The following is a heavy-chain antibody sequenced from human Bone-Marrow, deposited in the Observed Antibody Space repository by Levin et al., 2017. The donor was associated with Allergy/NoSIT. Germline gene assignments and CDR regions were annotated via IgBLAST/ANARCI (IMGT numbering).Heavy chain of an antibody. J-gene: IGHJ5*02. V-gene: IGHV4-39*07. CDR3: ARTTLAWFDP. D-gene: IGHD4-11*01. CDR1: GGSITSSSHY. Sequence: SETLSLTCTVSGGSITSSSHYWGWIRQPPGKGLEWIGSIFYTGSTYYNWSLKSRVTMSVDTSKNQFSLKLSAVTAADTAVYYCARTTLAWFDPWGQGTRVTVSS. CDR2: IFYTGST.